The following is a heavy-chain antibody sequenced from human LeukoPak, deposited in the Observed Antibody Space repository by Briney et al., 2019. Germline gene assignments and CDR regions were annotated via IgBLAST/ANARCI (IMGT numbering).Heavy chain of an antibody. J-gene: IGHJ4*02. V-gene: IGHV4-4*07. D-gene: IGHD3-22*01. CDR1: GGSIGWDY. CDR2: IYKSGST. CDR3: AREEYFQDSNGYSYYFHS. Sequence: MASETLSLTCTVSGGSIGWDYWSWIRQSAGKGLEWIGRIYKSGSTNYSPSFRSRVTMSVDTSKNQFSLSVTSVTAADTAVYYCAREEYFQDSNGYSYYFHSWGQGSLVTVSS.